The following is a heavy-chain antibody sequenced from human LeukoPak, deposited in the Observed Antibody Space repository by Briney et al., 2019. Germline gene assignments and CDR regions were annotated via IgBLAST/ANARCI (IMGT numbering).Heavy chain of an antibody. J-gene: IGHJ4*02. D-gene: IGHD3-22*01. CDR1: GFTFSSYA. CDR2: MSGSGGST. V-gene: IGHV3-23*01. Sequence: PGGSLRLSCAASGFTFSSYAMSWVRQAPGKGLEWVSGMSGSGGSTYYADSVKGRFTISRDNSKNTLYLQMNSLRAEDTAVYYCAKDLMITMIVVPNGYWGQGTLVTVSS. CDR3: AKDLMITMIVVPNGY.